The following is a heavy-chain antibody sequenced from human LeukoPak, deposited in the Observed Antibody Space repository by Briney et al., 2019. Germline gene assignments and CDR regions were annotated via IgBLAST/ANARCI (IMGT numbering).Heavy chain of an antibody. Sequence: PGGSLRLSCAASGFTFSSYGMSWVRQAAGKGLEWVSIICSGGSTFYADSMKGRFTISRDNSKNTLYLQMNSLRAEDTAVYYCARGGSYLSAFDIWGQGTMVTVSS. J-gene: IGHJ3*02. CDR1: GFTFSSYG. D-gene: IGHD1-26*01. CDR2: ICSGGST. CDR3: ARGGSYLSAFDI. V-gene: IGHV3-53*01.